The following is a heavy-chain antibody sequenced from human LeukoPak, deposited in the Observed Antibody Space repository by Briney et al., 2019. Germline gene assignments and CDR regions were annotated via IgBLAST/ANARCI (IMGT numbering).Heavy chain of an antibody. J-gene: IGHJ5*01. CDR1: GASVTTYPYY. D-gene: IGHD3-9*01. CDR2: VTYTGNT. Sequence: SETLSLTCSVSGASVTTYPYYWTWIRQPPGKGLEWIGSVTYTGNTFYNPSLQSRVTIPIDASKNQFSLNLSSVTAADTPIYFCARTPTGFPNWFDSWGRGTPVTVSS. V-gene: IGHV4-39*07. CDR3: ARTPTGFPNWFDS.